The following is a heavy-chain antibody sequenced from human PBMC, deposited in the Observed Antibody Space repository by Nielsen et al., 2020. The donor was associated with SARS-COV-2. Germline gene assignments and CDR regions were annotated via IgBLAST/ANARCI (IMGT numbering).Heavy chain of an antibody. J-gene: IGHJ5*02. Sequence: GESLKISCESSGFTFSGHSMTWVRQGPGKGLEYISTISDTSSYIFYADSVKGRFTISKDNSKDPLFLQLNSLRPEDTGVYFCARETIDYTSSFVDHWGQGTLVTVSP. CDR2: ISDTSSYI. D-gene: IGHD4-11*01. V-gene: IGHV3-21*01. CDR3: ARETIDYTSSFVDH. CDR1: GFTFSGHS.